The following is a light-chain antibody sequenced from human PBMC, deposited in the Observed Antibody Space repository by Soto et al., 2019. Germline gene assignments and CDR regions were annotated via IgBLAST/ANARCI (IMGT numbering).Light chain of an antibody. CDR2: KAS. J-gene: IGKJ1*01. CDR1: QSISSW. Sequence: DVQMTQSPSTLSASVGDRVTITCRASQSISSWLAWYQQNPGKAPKLLIYKASTLESGVPSNFRGSGSGTEFTLTISSLQPEDFATYYCQQYNSYPWTFGQGTKVDVK. V-gene: IGKV1-5*03. CDR3: QQYNSYPWT.